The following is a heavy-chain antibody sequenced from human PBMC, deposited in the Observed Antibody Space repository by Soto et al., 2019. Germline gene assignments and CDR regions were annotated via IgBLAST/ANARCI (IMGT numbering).Heavy chain of an antibody. CDR3: ARDQAGTGYFDY. Sequence: ASVKVSCKASGYTFTGYYMHWVRQAPGQGLEWMGWINPNSGGTNYAQKFQGWVTVTRDTSISTAYMELSRLRSDDTAVYYCARDQAGTGYFDYWGQGTLVTVSS. CDR2: INPNSGGT. CDR1: GYTFTGYY. J-gene: IGHJ4*02. D-gene: IGHD6-13*01. V-gene: IGHV1-2*04.